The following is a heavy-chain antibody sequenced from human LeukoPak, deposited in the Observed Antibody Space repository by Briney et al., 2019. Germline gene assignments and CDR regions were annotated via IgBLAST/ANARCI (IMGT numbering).Heavy chain of an antibody. CDR3: AREAWIAATNY. D-gene: IGHD2-15*01. Sequence: PGGSLRLSCAASGFTFSTYWMSWVRQAPGKGLEWVADIKEDGSEKYYVDSVKGRFTISRDNAKNSLYLQMNSLRAEDTAVYYCAREAWIAATNYWGQGTVVSVSS. CDR2: IKEDGSEK. CDR1: GFTFSTYW. J-gene: IGHJ4*02. V-gene: IGHV3-7*03.